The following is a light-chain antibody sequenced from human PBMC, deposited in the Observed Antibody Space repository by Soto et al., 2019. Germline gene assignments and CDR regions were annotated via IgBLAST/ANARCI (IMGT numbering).Light chain of an antibody. J-gene: IGLJ1*01. V-gene: IGLV2-14*01. CDR1: SNDVGAYNY. CDR2: DVS. Sequence: QSVLTQPASVSGSPGQSITISCTGTSNDVGAYNYVSWYQQHPGKAPKLMIHDVSNRPSGVSNRFSGSKSGNTASLTISGLQAEDEADYYCSSYTSSSSYVFGTGTKVTVL. CDR3: SSYTSSSSYV.